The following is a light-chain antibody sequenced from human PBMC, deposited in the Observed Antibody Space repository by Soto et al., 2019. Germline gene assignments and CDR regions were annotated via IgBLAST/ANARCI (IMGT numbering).Light chain of an antibody. V-gene: IGLV2-8*01. Sequence: QSVLTQPPSASGSPGQSVTISCTGTSSDVGGSNFVSWYQQYPGKAPKLMIYEVSKRPSGVPDRFSGSRSGNTASLTVSGLQTEDEADYYCSSYASAITVVFGGGTKLTVL. CDR2: EVS. CDR3: SSYASAITVV. J-gene: IGLJ3*02. CDR1: SSDVGGSNF.